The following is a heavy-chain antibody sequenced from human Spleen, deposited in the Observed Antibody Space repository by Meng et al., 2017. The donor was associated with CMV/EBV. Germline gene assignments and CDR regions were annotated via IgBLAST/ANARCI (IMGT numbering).Heavy chain of an antibody. V-gene: IGHV1-46*01. Sequence: VQLGQSGGEVKKPGALVKVSCKASGYTFTSYYMHWVRQAPGQGLEWMGIINPSGGSTSYAQKFQGRVTMTRDTSTSTVYMELSSLRSEDTAVYYCARCRRDEAFDIWGQGTMVTVSS. CDR3: ARCRRDEAFDI. D-gene: IGHD5-24*01. CDR1: GYTFTSYY. CDR2: INPSGGST. J-gene: IGHJ3*02.